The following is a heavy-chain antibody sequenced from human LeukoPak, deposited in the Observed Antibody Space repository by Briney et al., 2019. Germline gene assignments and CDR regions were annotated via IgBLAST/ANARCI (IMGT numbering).Heavy chain of an antibody. Sequence: GSLRLSCAASGFTFSSYAMSWVRQAPGKGLEWVSVIYSGGSTYYADSVKGRFTISRDNSKNTLYLQMNSLRAEDTAVYYCARVWRQYSGSPGPFDYWGQGTLVTVSS. J-gene: IGHJ4*02. D-gene: IGHD1-26*01. CDR1: GFTFSSYA. CDR3: ARVWRQYSGSPGPFDY. CDR2: IYSGGST. V-gene: IGHV3-66*01.